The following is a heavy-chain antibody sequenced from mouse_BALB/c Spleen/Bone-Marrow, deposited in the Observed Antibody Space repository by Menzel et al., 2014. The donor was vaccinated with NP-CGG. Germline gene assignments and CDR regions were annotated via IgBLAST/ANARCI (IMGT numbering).Heavy chain of an antibody. V-gene: IGHV1-63*02. D-gene: IGHD2-5*01. J-gene: IGHJ2*01. Sequence: VQLQQSGTELVRPGTSVIISCKASGYSFTNYYLGWVKQRPGHGLEWIGDIYPGGGYTDYSERFKGKATLTADTSSSTAYMHLSSLTSEDSAVYFCARDNNYKDCFDYWGQGTTLTVSS. CDR1: GYSFTNYY. CDR3: ARDNNYKDCFDY. CDR2: IYPGGGYT.